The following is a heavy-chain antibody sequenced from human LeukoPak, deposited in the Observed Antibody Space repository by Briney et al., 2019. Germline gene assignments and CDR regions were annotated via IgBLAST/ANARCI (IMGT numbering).Heavy chain of an antibody. J-gene: IGHJ4*02. D-gene: IGHD3-16*02. CDR2: IKEDGSDK. CDR3: ARDWFTRLGELSPDRAFDY. V-gene: IGHV3-7*03. Sequence: GGSLRLSCTASGFIFSSYWMAWVRQAPGKGLEWVANIKEDGSDKNYVESMKGRFTVSRDNAKNSLYLQMNSLRAEDTALYYCARDWFTRLGELSPDRAFDYWGQGTLVTVSS. CDR1: GFIFSSYW.